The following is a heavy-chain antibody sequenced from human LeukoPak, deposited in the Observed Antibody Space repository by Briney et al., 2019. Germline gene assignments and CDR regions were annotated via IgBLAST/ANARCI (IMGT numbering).Heavy chain of an antibody. CDR1: GFTFDDYA. D-gene: IGHD3-10*01. Sequence: GGSLRLSCAASGFTFDDYAMHWVRQAPGKGLEWVSSISSSSSYIYYADSVKGRFTISRDNAKNSLYLQMNSLRAEDTAVYYCARPETGYYGSGSYYGYWGQGTLVTVSS. V-gene: IGHV3-21*01. CDR3: ARPETGYYGSGSYYGY. CDR2: ISSSSSYI. J-gene: IGHJ4*02.